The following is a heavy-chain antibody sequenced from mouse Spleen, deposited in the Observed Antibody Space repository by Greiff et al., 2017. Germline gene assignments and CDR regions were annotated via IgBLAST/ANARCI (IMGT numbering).Heavy chain of an antibody. CDR1: GFSLTSYG. Sequence: VKLQQSGPGLVQPSQSLSITCTVSGFSLTSYGVHWVRQSPGKGLEWLGVIWSGGSTDYNAAFISRLSISKDNSKSQVFFKMNSLQADDTAIYYCARSALLRPFDYWGQGTTLTVSS. V-gene: IGHV2-2*01. CDR3: ARSALLRPFDY. CDR2: IWSGGST. D-gene: IGHD1-2*01. J-gene: IGHJ2*01.